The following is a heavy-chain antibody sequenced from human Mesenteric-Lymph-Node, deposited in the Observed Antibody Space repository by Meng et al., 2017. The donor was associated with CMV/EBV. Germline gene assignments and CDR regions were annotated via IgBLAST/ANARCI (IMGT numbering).Heavy chain of an antibody. CDR1: GGSISSSDYY. CDR2: IYYRGKT. J-gene: IGHJ6*02. D-gene: IGHD2-21*02. Sequence: GSLRLSCTVSGGSISSSDYYWGWIRRPPGKGLEWIGTIYYRGKTYYIPSLRSRVTISVDTSKNQFSLRLSSVTAADTAIYYCARTMVVTASYNYGMDVWGQGTTVTVSS. CDR3: ARTMVVTASYNYGMDV. V-gene: IGHV4-39*07.